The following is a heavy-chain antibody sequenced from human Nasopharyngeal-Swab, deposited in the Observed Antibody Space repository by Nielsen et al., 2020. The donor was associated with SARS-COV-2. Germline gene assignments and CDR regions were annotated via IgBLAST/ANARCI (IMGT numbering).Heavy chain of an antibody. CDR2: ISWNSGSI. D-gene: IGHD5-18*01. CDR3: AKDKGYSYGRGFDY. CDR1: GFTFDDYA. J-gene: IGHJ4*02. V-gene: IGHV3-9*01. Sequence: SLKISCAASGFTFDDYAMHWVRQAPGKGLEWVSGISWNSGSIGYADSVKGRFTISRDNAKNSLYLQMNSLRAEDTALYYCAKDKGYSYGRGFDYWGQGTLVTDSS.